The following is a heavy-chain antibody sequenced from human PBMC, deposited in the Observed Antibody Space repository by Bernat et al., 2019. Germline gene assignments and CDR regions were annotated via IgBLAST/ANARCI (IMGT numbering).Heavy chain of an antibody. Sequence: EVQLVESGGDLVKPGESLRLSCATSAFIFTDAWMNWVRQAPGKGLEWVGRIKSKTDGGTTAYAATVKGRFTISRDDSKNTVYLQMNSLKIEDTAIYYCNTDRITTFGRFWGQGTLVTVSS. CDR2: IKSKTDGGTT. CDR1: AFIFTDAW. CDR3: NTDRITTFGRF. J-gene: IGHJ4*02. V-gene: IGHV3-15*07. D-gene: IGHD3-3*01.